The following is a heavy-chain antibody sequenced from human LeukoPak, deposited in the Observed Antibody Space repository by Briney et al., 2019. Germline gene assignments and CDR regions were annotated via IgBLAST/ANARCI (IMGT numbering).Heavy chain of an antibody. CDR2: FDPEDGET. V-gene: IGHV1-24*01. CDR1: GYTLTELS. J-gene: IGHJ4*02. Sequence: ALVKVSCKVSGYTLTELSMHWVRQAPGKGLEWMGGFDPEDGETIYAQKFQGRVTMTEDTSTDTAYMELSSLRSEDTAVYYCATVGYCSGGSCYDYWGQGTLVTVSS. D-gene: IGHD2-15*01. CDR3: ATVGYCSGGSCYDY.